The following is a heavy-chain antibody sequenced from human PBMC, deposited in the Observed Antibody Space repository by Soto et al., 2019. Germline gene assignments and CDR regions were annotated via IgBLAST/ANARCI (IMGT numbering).Heavy chain of an antibody. Sequence: SVKVSCKASGGTYSSYAISWVRQAPGQGLEWMGGIIPIFGTANYAQKFQGRVTITADESTSTAYMELSSLRSEDTAVYYCARGTMIVVVIKPRFDAFVIWGQGTMVTVSS. D-gene: IGHD3-22*01. CDR3: ARGTMIVVVIKPRFDAFVI. CDR1: GGTYSSYA. V-gene: IGHV1-69*13. CDR2: IIPIFGTA. J-gene: IGHJ3*02.